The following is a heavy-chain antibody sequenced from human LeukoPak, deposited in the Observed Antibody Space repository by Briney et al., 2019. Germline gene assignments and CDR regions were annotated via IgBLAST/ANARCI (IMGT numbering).Heavy chain of an antibody. V-gene: IGHV3-53*01. D-gene: IGHD1/OR15-1a*01. Sequence: GGSLRLSCAASGFTVSSNYMSWVRQAPGKGLEWVSGISDRGDSTYYVDSVKGRFTVSRDNSKSTLYLQMNNLRAEDTAVYYCVKDRPEVPTSDHWGQGTLVTVSS. J-gene: IGHJ4*02. CDR1: GFTVSSNY. CDR3: VKDRPEVPTSDH. CDR2: ISDRGDST.